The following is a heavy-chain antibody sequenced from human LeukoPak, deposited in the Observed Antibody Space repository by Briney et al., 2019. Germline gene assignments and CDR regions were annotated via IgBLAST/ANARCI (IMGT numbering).Heavy chain of an antibody. D-gene: IGHD3-3*01. CDR2: IYHSGST. CDR3: ARSDYDFWSGSNWFDP. V-gene: IGHV4-38-2*02. CDR1: GYSISSGYY. Sequence: SETLSLTCTVSGYSISSGYYWGWIRQPPGKGLEWIGSIYHSGSTYYNPSLKSRVTISVDASKNQFSLKLSSVTAADTAVYYCARSDYDFWSGSNWFDPWGQGTLVTVSS. J-gene: IGHJ5*02.